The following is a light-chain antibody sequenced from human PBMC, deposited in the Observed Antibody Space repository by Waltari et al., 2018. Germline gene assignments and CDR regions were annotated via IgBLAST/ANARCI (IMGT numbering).Light chain of an antibody. J-gene: IGLJ2*01. CDR2: EDN. CDR3: QSFDSGHVV. V-gene: IGLV6-57*02. Sequence: FMLTQPHSVSESPGKTVTIPCTSSSGNIATKYVQCYQQRPGSAPTKVIYEDNQRPSVVPDRFSGSIDSSSNSASLIISGRKAEDEADDYCQSFDSGHVVFGGGTKLTVL. CDR1: SGNIATKY.